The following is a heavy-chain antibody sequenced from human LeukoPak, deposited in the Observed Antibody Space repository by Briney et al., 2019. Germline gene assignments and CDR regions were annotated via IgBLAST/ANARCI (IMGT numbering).Heavy chain of an antibody. D-gene: IGHD3-22*01. V-gene: IGHV1-69*05. CDR1: GGTFSSYA. Sequence: ASVKVSCKASGGTFSSYAISWVRQAPGQGLEWMGGIIPIFGTANYAQKFQGRVTITTDESTSTAYMELSSLRSEDTAVYYCASSGLAYDSSGYYSPCFDYWGQGTLVTVSS. CDR2: IIPIFGTA. CDR3: ASSGLAYDSSGYYSPCFDY. J-gene: IGHJ4*02.